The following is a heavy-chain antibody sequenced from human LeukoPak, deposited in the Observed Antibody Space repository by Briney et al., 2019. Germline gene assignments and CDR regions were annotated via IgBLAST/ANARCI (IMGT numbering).Heavy chain of an antibody. CDR3: ARQFRPRRTKYYYYYMDV. CDR2: INHSGST. D-gene: IGHD1-7*01. J-gene: IGHJ6*03. CDR1: GFTFSNAW. V-gene: IGHV4-34*01. Sequence: GSLRLSCAASGFTFSNAWMSWVRQAPGKGLEWIGEINHSGSTNYNPSLKSRVTISVDTSKNQFSLKLSSVTAADTAVYYCARQFRPRRTKYYYYYMDVWGKGTTVTISS.